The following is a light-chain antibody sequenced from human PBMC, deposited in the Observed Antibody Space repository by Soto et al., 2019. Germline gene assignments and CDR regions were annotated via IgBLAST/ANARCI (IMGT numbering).Light chain of an antibody. Sequence: EILMTQSPDTLSVSPGERATLSCRASQSVSSHLAWYQKKPGQAPRLLIYDASTRATGIPARFSGSGSGTEFTLTISSLQPDDFATYYCQQYNSYWTFGQGTKVDNK. J-gene: IGKJ1*01. CDR1: QSVSSH. CDR3: QQYNSYWT. CDR2: DAS. V-gene: IGKV3-15*01.